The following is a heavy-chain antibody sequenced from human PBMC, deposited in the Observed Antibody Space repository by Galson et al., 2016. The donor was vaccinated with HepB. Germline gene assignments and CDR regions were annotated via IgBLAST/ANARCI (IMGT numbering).Heavy chain of an antibody. V-gene: IGHV4-34*01. D-gene: IGHD3-22*01. CDR1: GGSFSDYY. Sequence: SETLSLTCAVYGGSFSDYYWSWIRQPPGKGLEWIGEINHSGATNYNPSLKSRVTMSVDTSKNKFSLQLSSVTAADTAVYYCARAELESLYHYDNSGIDYWGQGTLVTVSS. CDR3: ARAELESLYHYDNSGIDY. CDR2: INHSGAT. J-gene: IGHJ4*02.